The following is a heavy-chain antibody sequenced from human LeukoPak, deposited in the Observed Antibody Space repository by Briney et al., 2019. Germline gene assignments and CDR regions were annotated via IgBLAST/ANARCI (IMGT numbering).Heavy chain of an antibody. D-gene: IGHD3-9*01. CDR3: ARDSLPTYYDIFTRNWFDP. CDR1: GFSFSSYA. CDR2: ITSYGGST. Sequence: GGSLRLSCAASGFSFSSYAMHWVRQAPRKGLEYVSAITSYGGSTYYANSVKGRFSISRDNSKNTLYLQMGSLRAEDMAVYYCARDSLPTYYDIFTRNWFDPWGQGTLVTVSS. V-gene: IGHV3-64*01. J-gene: IGHJ5*02.